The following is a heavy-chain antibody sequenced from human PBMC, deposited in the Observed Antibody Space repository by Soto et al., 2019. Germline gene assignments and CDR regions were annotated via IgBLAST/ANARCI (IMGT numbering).Heavy chain of an antibody. CDR2: ISYDGSNK. D-gene: IGHD3-22*01. CDR1: GFTFSSYA. V-gene: IGHV3-30-3*01. Sequence: WGSLRLSCAASGFTFSSYAMHWVRQAPGKGLEWVAVISYDGSNKYYADSVKGRFTISRDNSKNTLYLQMNSLRAEDTAVYYCARESIMYSYDSSGSPTGFYYYYGMAVWGQGSTVTVSS. CDR3: ARESIMYSYDSSGSPTGFYYYYGMAV. J-gene: IGHJ6*02.